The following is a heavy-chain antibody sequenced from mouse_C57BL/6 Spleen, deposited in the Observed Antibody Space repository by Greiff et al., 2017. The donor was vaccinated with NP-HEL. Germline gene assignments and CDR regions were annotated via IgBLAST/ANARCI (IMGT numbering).Heavy chain of an antibody. J-gene: IGHJ3*01. CDR3: ARGPVAEAWFAY. D-gene: IGHD1-1*01. Sequence: QVQLKESGPELVKPGASVKISCKASGYAFSSSWMNWVKQRPGKGLEWIGRIYPGDGDTNYNGKFKGKATLTADKSSSTAYMQISSLTSEDSAVYFCARGPVAEAWFAYWGQVTLVTVSA. CDR2: IYPGDGDT. V-gene: IGHV1-82*01. CDR1: GYAFSSSW.